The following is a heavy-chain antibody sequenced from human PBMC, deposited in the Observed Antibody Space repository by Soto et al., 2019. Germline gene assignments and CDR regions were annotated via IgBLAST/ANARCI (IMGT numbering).Heavy chain of an antibody. CDR2: IYYSGST. Sequence: SETLSLTCTVSGGSISSGGYYWSWIRQHPGKGLEWIGYIYYSGSTYYNPSLKSRVTISVDTSKNQFSLKLSSVTAADTAVYYCARSSDGGGYFRRWFDFWGQGTLVTVSS. D-gene: IGHD3-22*01. CDR3: ARSSDGGGYFRRWFDF. CDR1: GGSISSGGYY. J-gene: IGHJ4*02. V-gene: IGHV4-31*03.